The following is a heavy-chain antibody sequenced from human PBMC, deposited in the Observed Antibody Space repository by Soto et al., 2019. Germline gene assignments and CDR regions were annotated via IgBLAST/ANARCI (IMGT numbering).Heavy chain of an antibody. CDR1: GYTLTELS. D-gene: IGHD6-13*01. CDR3: ATASGHHSSSWGTDYYYGMDV. Sequence: ASVKVSCKVSGYTLTELSMHWVRQAPGKGLEWMGGFDPEDGETIYAQKFQGKVTMTEDTSTDTAYMELSSLRSEDTAVYYCATASGHHSSSWGTDYYYGMDVWGQGTTVTVSS. V-gene: IGHV1-24*01. J-gene: IGHJ6*02. CDR2: FDPEDGET.